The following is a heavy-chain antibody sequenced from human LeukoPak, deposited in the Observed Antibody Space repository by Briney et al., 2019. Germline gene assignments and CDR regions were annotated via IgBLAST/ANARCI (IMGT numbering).Heavy chain of an antibody. Sequence: GESLKISCKGSGYRFTSYWIGWVRQMPGKGLEWMGIIYPGDSDTRYSPSLQGQVTISADKSISTAYLQWSSLKASDTAMYYCAVTSGITIFGVVPYYYYYMDVWGKGTTVTVSS. CDR3: AVTSGITIFGVVPYYYYYMDV. V-gene: IGHV5-51*01. D-gene: IGHD3-3*01. CDR2: IYPGDSDT. CDR1: GYRFTSYW. J-gene: IGHJ6*03.